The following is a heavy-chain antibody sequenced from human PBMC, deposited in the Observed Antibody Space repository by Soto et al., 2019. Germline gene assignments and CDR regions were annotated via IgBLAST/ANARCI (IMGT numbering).Heavy chain of an antibody. V-gene: IGHV3-11*04. J-gene: IGHJ4*02. CDR1: GFALSDWY. CDR3: ARAWGDFWRGYYLDH. Sequence: GSLRLSCAASGFALSDWYMSCIRQVRGNGLGWGSFISSRGSTIYYADSVNGGFSISRYNARDSLYLQMNSLRAEGTAVYYCARAWGDFWRGYYLDHWGQGTLVTVSS. CDR2: ISSRGSTI. D-gene: IGHD3-3*01.